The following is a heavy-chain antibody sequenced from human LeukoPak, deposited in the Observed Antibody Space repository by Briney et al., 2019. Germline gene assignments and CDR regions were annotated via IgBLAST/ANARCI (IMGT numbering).Heavy chain of an antibody. J-gene: IGHJ3*02. CDR1: GGTFSSYA. Sequence: GASVKVSCKASGGTFSSYAISWVRQAPGQGLEWMGGIIPMFGTANYAQKFQGRVTITADKSTSTAYMELSSLRSEDTAVYYCATDRQVGATLAFDIWGQGTMVTVSS. V-gene: IGHV1-69*06. D-gene: IGHD1-26*01. CDR2: IIPMFGTA. CDR3: ATDRQVGATLAFDI.